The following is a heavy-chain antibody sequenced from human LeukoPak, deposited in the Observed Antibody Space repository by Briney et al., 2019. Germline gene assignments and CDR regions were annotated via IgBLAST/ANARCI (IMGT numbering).Heavy chain of an antibody. D-gene: IGHD3-22*01. V-gene: IGHV4-39*07. CDR3: ARETITLTLLVKMGFDH. Sequence: SETLSLTCTVSGGSFSSSNYNWGWIRQPPGKGLEWIGSIYYGGSTYYKSSLKSRVTISVDTSKNQFSLKLKSVTAADTAVYYCARETITLTLLVKMGFDHWGQGTLVTVSS. CDR2: IYYGGST. CDR1: GGSFSSSNYN. J-gene: IGHJ4*02.